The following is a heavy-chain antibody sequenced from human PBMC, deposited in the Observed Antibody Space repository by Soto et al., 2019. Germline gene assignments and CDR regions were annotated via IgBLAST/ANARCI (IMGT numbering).Heavy chain of an antibody. V-gene: IGHV2-5*02. Sequence: QVTLKEYGPTLVKPTQTLTLTCTFSGFSLGTSGVGVGWIRQPPGQALECLVVSYWDDDKRYNPSLKRRVTLSKDTSKHQVVLRMTNMDPADTATYFCAHTAPEGAGLFDYWGQGTLGTGSA. CDR3: AHTAPEGAGLFDY. J-gene: IGHJ4*02. CDR1: GFSLGTSGVG. D-gene: IGHD6-13*01. CDR2: SYWDDDK.